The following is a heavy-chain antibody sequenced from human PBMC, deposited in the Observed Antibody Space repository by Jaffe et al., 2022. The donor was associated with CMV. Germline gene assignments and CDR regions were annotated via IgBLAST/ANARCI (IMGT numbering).Heavy chain of an antibody. J-gene: IGHJ4*02. V-gene: IGHV3-48*03. D-gene: IGHD6-19*01. CDR3: AREQYSSGWAFFDY. CDR1: GFTFSSYE. CDR2: ISSSGSTI. Sequence: EVQLVESGGGLVQPGGSLRLSCAASGFTFSSYEMNWVRQAPGKGLEWVSYISSSGSTIYYADSVKGRFTISRDNAKNSLYLQMNSLRAEDTAVYYCAREQYSSGWAFFDYWGQGTLVTVSS.